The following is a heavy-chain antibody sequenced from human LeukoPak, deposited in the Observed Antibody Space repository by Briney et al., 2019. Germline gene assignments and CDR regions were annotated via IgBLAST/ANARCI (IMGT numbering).Heavy chain of an antibody. V-gene: IGHV1-69*06. CDR3: ARSRYCSGGSCYNYYYYMDV. Sequence: GASVKVSCKASGGTFSSYAISWVRQAPGQGLEWMGGIIPIFGTANYAQKFQGRVTITADKSTSTAYMELSSLRSEDTAVYYCARSRYCSGGSCYNYYYYMDVWGKGTTVTVSS. D-gene: IGHD2-15*01. CDR2: IIPIFGTA. CDR1: GGTFSSYA. J-gene: IGHJ6*03.